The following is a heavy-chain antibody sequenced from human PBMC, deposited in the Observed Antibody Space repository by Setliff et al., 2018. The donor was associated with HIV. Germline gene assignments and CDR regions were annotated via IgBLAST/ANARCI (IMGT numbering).Heavy chain of an antibody. J-gene: IGHJ4*02. V-gene: IGHV4-61*09. Sequence: SETLSLTCTVSGPPIGIGSYYWTWIRQPAGRGLEWIGHISASGSSKFNPTLQSHVTLSVDPSNNQFSLNLTSVTAADTAVYYCARRKSGSSYRFFNYWGLGSLVTVS. CDR2: ISASGSS. CDR1: GPPIGIGSYY. D-gene: IGHD3-10*01. CDR3: ARRKSGSSYRFFNY.